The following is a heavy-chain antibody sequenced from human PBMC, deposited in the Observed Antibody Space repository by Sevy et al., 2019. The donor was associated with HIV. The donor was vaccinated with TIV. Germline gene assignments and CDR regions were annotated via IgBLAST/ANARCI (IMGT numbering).Heavy chain of an antibody. CDR2: ITSNGLTT. CDR1: GFIFGDNI. CDR3: VRDRRTRQDFDS. J-gene: IGHJ4*02. D-gene: IGHD6-6*01. V-gene: IGHV3-64D*06. Sequence: GGSLRLSCSASGFIFGDNIMHWVRQAPGKRFEYVSGITSNGLTTHYADSVKGRFTISRDNSKDTMYLQMSSLRPEDTAVYYCVRDRRTRQDFDSWGQGTLVTVSS.